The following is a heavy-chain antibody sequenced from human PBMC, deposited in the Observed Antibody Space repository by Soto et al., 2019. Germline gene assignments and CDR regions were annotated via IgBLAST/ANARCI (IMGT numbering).Heavy chain of an antibody. J-gene: IGHJ4*02. CDR3: ARRVLSSPWYAY. CDR2: IYYSGST. V-gene: IGHV4-39*01. Sequence: SETLSLTCTVSGGSISRSSYYLGWIRQPQGKGLEWIGSIYYSGSTYYNPPLKSRVNISVDTSKTQFSLKLISVTAADTAGYFCARRVLSSPWYAYWGQGTLVTVS. CDR1: GGSISRSSYY. D-gene: IGHD6-13*01.